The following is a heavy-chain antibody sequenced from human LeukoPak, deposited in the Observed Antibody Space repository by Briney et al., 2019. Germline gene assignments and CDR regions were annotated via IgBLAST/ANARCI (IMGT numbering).Heavy chain of an antibody. CDR3: TRVVMGRYCSGGSCYPLPDY. J-gene: IGHJ4*02. Sequence: GGSLRLSCTASGFTFGDYAMRWFRQAPGKGLEWVGFIRSKAYGGTTEYAASVKGRFTISRDDSKSIAYLQMNSLKTEDTAVYYCTRVVMGRYCSGGSCYPLPDYWGQGTLVTVSS. CDR2: IRSKAYGGTT. D-gene: IGHD2-15*01. CDR1: GFTFGDYA. V-gene: IGHV3-49*03.